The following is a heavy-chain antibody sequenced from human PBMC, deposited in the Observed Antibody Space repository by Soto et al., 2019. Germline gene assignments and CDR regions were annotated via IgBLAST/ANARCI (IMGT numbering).Heavy chain of an antibody. CDR3: ARVQGGSGWGGVNWFDP. D-gene: IGHD6-19*01. J-gene: IGHJ5*02. CDR1: GGSISSYY. V-gene: IGHV4-59*01. CDR2: IYYSGST. Sequence: SETLSLTCTVSGGSISSYYWSWTRQPPGKGLEWIGYIYYSGSTNYNPSLKSRVTISVDTSKNQFSLKLSSVTAADTAVYYCARVQGGSGWGGVNWFDPWGQGTLVTVSS.